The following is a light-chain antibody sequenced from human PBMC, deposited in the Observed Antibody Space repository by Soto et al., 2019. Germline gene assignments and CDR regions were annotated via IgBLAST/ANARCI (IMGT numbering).Light chain of an antibody. V-gene: IGLV2-14*03. J-gene: IGLJ1*01. CDR1: SSVVGGYNY. Sequence: QSVLTQPASVSGSPGQSITISCTGTSSVVGGYNYVSWYQHHPGKAPKLMIYDVSNRPSGVSNRLSGSKSGNTTSLTISGLQAEDEADYYCSSYTSSSTLVFGTGTKVTVL. CDR3: SSYTSSSTLV. CDR2: DVS.